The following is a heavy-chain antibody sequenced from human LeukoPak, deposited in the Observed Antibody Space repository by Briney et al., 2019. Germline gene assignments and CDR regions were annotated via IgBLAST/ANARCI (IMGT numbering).Heavy chain of an antibody. J-gene: IGHJ4*02. CDR1: GGSISSSSYY. CDR3: ASRENTVVTPPWGYFDY. CDR2: IYYSGST. V-gene: IGHV4-39*07. D-gene: IGHD4-23*01. Sequence: PSETLSLTCTVSGGSISSSSYYWGWIRQPPGKGLEWIGSIYYSGSTYYNPSLKSRVTISVDTSKNQFSLKLSSVTAADTAVYYCASRENTVVTPPWGYFDYWGQGTLVTVSS.